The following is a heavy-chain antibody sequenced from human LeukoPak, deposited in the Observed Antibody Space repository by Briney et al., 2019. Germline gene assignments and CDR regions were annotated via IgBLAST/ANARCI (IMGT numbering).Heavy chain of an antibody. CDR2: ISGSGGAT. J-gene: IGHJ4*02. CDR1: GFTFSSYA. Sequence: PGGSLRLSCAASGFTFSSYAMSWVRQAPGKGLEWVSNISGSGGATYYADSVKGRFTISRDNSKYTLYLQMNSLRAEDTAVYYCVKGGSYSDYYFDYWGQETLVTVSS. D-gene: IGHD4-11*01. V-gene: IGHV3-23*01. CDR3: VKGGSYSDYYFDY.